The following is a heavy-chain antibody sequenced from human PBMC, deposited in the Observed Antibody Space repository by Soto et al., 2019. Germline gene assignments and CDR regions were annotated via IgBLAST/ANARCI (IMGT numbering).Heavy chain of an antibody. CDR2: ISGSGGTT. CDR1: GFTFSSYA. Sequence: EVQLLESGGGLFQPGGSRRLSCAAPGFTFSSYAMSWVRQAQGKGLEWVSAISGSGGTTYYADSVKGRFTFSRDNSKNTLYLQMNSLRAEDTAVYYCAKTANGWFSAFDIWGQGTMVTVSS. D-gene: IGHD6-19*01. CDR3: AKTANGWFSAFDI. V-gene: IGHV3-23*01. J-gene: IGHJ3*02.